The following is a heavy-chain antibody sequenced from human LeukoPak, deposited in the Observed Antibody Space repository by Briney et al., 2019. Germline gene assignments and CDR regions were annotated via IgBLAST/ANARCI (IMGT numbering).Heavy chain of an antibody. J-gene: IGHJ4*02. CDR2: INPNSGGT. Sequence: PLASVKVSCKASGYTFTGYYMHWVRQAPGQGLEWMGRINPNSGGTNYAQKFRGRVTMTRDTSISTAYMELSRLRSDDTAVYYCARARRDGYNWGYWGQGTLVTVSS. CDR1: GYTFTGYY. V-gene: IGHV1-2*06. CDR3: ARARRDGYNWGY. D-gene: IGHD5-24*01.